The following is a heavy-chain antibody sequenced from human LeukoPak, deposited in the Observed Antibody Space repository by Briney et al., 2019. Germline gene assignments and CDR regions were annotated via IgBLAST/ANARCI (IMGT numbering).Heavy chain of an antibody. Sequence: PSETLSLTCTVSGYSISSGYYWGWIRQPPGKGLEWIGSIYHSGSTYYNPSLKSRVTISVDTSKNQFSLKLSSVTAADTAVYYCARDIKGVGGSSGWYYYYYYMDVWGKGTTVTVSS. CDR3: ARDIKGVGGSSGWYYYYYYMDV. V-gene: IGHV4-38-2*02. D-gene: IGHD6-13*01. CDR2: IYHSGST. CDR1: GYSISSGYY. J-gene: IGHJ6*03.